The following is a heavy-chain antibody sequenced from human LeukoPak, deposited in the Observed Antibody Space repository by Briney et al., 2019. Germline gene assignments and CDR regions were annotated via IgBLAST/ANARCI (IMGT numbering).Heavy chain of an antibody. Sequence: ASVKVSCKASGYNFTGDYIHWVRQTHGQGLEWMGWINPARGDTNYPQKFQGRVTMTRDSSFNTAYMQLSRLRSDDTAVYYCAVVAAMSGIDYWGQGTLVTVSS. J-gene: IGHJ4*02. D-gene: IGHD2-15*01. CDR2: INPARGDT. V-gene: IGHV1-2*02. CDR1: GYNFTGDY. CDR3: AVVAAMSGIDY.